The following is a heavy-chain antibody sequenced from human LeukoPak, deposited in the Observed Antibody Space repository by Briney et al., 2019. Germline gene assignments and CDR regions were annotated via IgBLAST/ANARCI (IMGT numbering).Heavy chain of an antibody. J-gene: IGHJ4*02. CDR2: ISYDGSNK. V-gene: IGHV3-30-3*01. CDR1: GFTFSSYA. CDR3: ARPKKYSSSSPFDY. Sequence: GGSLRLSCAASGFTFSSYAMHWVRQAPGKGLEWVAVISYDGSNKYYADSVKGRFTISRDNSKNTLYLQMNSLRAEDTAVYYCARPKKYSSSSPFDYWGQGTLVTVSS. D-gene: IGHD6-6*01.